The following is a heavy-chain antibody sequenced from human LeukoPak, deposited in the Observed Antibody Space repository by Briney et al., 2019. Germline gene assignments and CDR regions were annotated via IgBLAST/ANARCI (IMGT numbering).Heavy chain of an antibody. V-gene: IGHV4-34*01. J-gene: IGHJ4*02. CDR1: GGSFSGYY. CDR3: ARGYYGSGSYYSRVFDY. CDR2: ICHSGST. Sequence: PSETLSLTCAVYGGSFSGYYWSWIRQPPGKGLEWIGEICHSGSTNYNPSLKSRVTISVDTSKNQFSLKLSSVTAADTAVYYCARGYYGSGSYYSRVFDYWGQGTLVTVSS. D-gene: IGHD3-10*01.